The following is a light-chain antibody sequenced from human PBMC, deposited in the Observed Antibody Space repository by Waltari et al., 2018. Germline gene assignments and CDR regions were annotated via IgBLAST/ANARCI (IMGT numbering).Light chain of an antibody. CDR2: DGA. J-gene: IGKJ1*01. Sequence: ATLSLSPGERATLSCRASQSISSYLAWYQQKPGQAPRLLICDGANRATGIPARFSGSGSKTDFTLTIASLEPEDSAVYYCQQSYNWPRTFGQGTKVEIK. V-gene: IGKV3-11*01. CDR3: QQSYNWPRT. CDR1: QSISSY.